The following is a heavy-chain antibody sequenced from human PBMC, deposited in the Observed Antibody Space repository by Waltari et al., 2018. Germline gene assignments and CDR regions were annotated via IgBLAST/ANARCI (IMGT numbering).Heavy chain of an antibody. J-gene: IGHJ4*02. Sequence: VQLLESGGGLVQPGGSLRLSCAASGFTFSSYAMSWIRQHPGKGLEWIGYIYYSGSTYYNPSLKSRVTISVDTSKNQFSLKLSSVTAADTAVYYCARDDYGSGGFDYWGQGTLVTVSS. D-gene: IGHD3-10*01. V-gene: IGHV4-31*02. CDR3: ARDDYGSGGFDY. CDR1: GFTFSSYA. CDR2: IYYSGST.